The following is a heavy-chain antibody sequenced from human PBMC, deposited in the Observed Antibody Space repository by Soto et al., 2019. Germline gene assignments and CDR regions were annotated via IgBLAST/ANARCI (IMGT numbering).Heavy chain of an antibody. D-gene: IGHD2-2*01. CDR2: KYYSGST. CDR3: VIMPGY. Sequence: XXTLSLPFTVSGGSIRSPSSYWGWIRQPPGKGLEWIGSKYYSGSTYYNPSLKSRVTISVDMSKNQLSLELNSVTAADTAVFYCVIMPGYWGQGTLVTVPQ. CDR1: GGSIRSPSSY. J-gene: IGHJ4*02. V-gene: IGHV4-39*01.